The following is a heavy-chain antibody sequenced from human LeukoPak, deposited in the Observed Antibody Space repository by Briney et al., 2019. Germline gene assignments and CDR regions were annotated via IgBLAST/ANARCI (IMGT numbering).Heavy chain of an antibody. CDR2: IKQDGSEK. D-gene: IGHD3-22*01. Sequence: GGSLRLSCAASGFTFSNYWMTWVRQAPGKGLEWVANIKQDGSEKHYVDSVKGRFTISRDNAKNSVYLQMNSLRADDTAVYYCAKAMYYYDSSGYKSWGQGTLVTVSS. CDR1: GFTFSNYW. CDR3: AKAMYYYDSSGYKS. J-gene: IGHJ5*02. V-gene: IGHV3-7*01.